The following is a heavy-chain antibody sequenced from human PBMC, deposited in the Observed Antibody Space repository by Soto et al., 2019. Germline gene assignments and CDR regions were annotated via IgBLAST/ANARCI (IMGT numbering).Heavy chain of an antibody. CDR1: GFTFSTYA. Sequence: GGSLRLSCAASGFTFSTYAMSWVRQAPGKGLEWVSDISSSGGTTYYADYVKGRFTISRDNSKNTLYLQMNSLRAEDTAVYYCAKSTLTWGLRWGFDPWGQGILVTVSS. J-gene: IGHJ5*02. V-gene: IGHV3-23*01. CDR2: ISSSGGTT. CDR3: AKSTLTWGLRWGFDP. D-gene: IGHD3-16*01.